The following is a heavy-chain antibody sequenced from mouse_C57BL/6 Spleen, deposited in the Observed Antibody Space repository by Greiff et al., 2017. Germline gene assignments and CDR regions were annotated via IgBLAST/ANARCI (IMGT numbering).Heavy chain of an antibody. V-gene: IGHV3-1*01. CDR2: ISYSGST. D-gene: IGHD3-3*01. CDR3: ARDRRDADWYFDV. CDR1: GYSITSGYD. Sequence: VQLQQSGPGMVKPSQSLSLTCTVTGYSITSGYDWHWIRHFPGNKLEWMGYISYSGSTNYNPSFKSRIAITHDTSKNHFFLKLNSVTTEDTATDYCARDRRDADWYFDVWGTGTTVTVSS. J-gene: IGHJ1*03.